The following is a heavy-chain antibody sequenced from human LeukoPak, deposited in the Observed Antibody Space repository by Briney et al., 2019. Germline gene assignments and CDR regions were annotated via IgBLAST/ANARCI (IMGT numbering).Heavy chain of an antibody. V-gene: IGHV3-48*04. D-gene: IGHD3-22*01. CDR2: ISSSGSTI. CDR3: ARDRNRYYYDSSGYYYEVDY. J-gene: IGHJ4*02. Sequence: PGGSLRLSCVASGFTFNNYAMNWVRQAPGKGLEWVSYISSSGSTIYYADSVKGRFTISRDNAKNSLYLQMNSLRAEDTAVYYCARDRNRYYYDSSGYYYEVDYWGQGTLVTVSS. CDR1: GFTFNNYA.